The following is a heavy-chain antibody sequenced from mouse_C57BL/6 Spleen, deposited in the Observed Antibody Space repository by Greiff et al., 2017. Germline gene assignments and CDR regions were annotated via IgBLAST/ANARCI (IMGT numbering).Heavy chain of an antibody. D-gene: IGHD2-5*01. Sequence: QVQLQQSGAELARPGASVKMSCKASGYTFTSYTLHWVKQRPGQGLEWIGYINPSSGYTKYNQKFKDKATLTSDKSSSTAYMQLSSLTSEDSAVDYCARRGYSNYLYYIDYWGQGTTLTVSS. CDR1: GYTFTSYT. J-gene: IGHJ2*01. CDR3: ARRGYSNYLYYIDY. CDR2: INPSSGYT. V-gene: IGHV1-4*01.